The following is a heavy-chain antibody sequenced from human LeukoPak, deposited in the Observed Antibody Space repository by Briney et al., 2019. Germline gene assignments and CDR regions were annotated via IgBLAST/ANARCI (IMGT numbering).Heavy chain of an antibody. CDR3: ARGGYSGYDRETGFDP. CDR2: INSDWSST. Sequence: GGSLRLSCAASGFTFSSYWMHWVRQAPGKGLVWVSRINSDWSSTSYADSVKGRLTISRDNAKNTLYLQMNSLRAEDTAVYYCARGGYSGYDRETGFDPWGQGTLVTVSS. D-gene: IGHD5-12*01. J-gene: IGHJ5*02. V-gene: IGHV3-74*01. CDR1: GFTFSSYW.